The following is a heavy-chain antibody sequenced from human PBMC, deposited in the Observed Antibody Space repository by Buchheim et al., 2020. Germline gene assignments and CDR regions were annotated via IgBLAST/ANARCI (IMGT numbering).Heavy chain of an antibody. Sequence: EVQLVESGGGLVQPGGSLRLSCAASGFTFSSYWMSWVRQAPGKGLEWVANIKQDGSEKYYVDSVKGRFTISRDNAKNTLYLQMNSLRAEDTAVYYCAITYSSGWYGAPLSGYFQHWGQGTL. J-gene: IGHJ1*01. D-gene: IGHD6-19*01. CDR2: IKQDGSEK. CDR3: AITYSSGWYGAPLSGYFQH. V-gene: IGHV3-7*03. CDR1: GFTFSSYW.